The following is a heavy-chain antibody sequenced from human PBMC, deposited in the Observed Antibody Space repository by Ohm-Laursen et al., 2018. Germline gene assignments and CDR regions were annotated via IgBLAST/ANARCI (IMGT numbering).Heavy chain of an antibody. D-gene: IGHD6-19*01. CDR2: ISWNSVGI. J-gene: IGHJ6*02. V-gene: IGHV3-9*01. CDR3: VRDVGLIAVAEGSYGMDV. Sequence: RSLRLSCSASGFNFDHYAMHWVRQAPGKGLEWVAGISWNSVGIDYADSVKGRFIVSRDNAKKSLHLQMTSLRPDDTALYYCVRDVGLIAVAEGSYGMDVWGQGITVTVS. CDR1: GFNFDHYA.